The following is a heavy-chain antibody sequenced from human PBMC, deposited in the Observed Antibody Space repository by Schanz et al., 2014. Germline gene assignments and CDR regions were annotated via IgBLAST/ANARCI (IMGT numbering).Heavy chain of an antibody. V-gene: IGHV3-21*01. Sequence: EVHLLESGGGLVQPGGSLRLSCAASGFSFGTYAMSWVRQAPGKGLLWVSSISTSGTYMYIADSLKGRLTISRDDAKKSMYLQMNNLRAEDTAVYYCVRVSFADPRLYRGMDRDIDYWGQGTLXTVSS. D-gene: IGHD5-18*01. J-gene: IGHJ4*02. CDR1: GFSFGTYA. CDR3: VRVSFADPRLYRGMDRDIDY. CDR2: ISTSGTYM.